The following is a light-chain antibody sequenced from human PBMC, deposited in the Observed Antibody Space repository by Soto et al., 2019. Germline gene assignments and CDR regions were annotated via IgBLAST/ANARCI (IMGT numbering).Light chain of an antibody. CDR3: HQRSTWPFT. V-gene: IGKV3-11*01. Sequence: EIVLTQSPATLSLSPGERATLSCRASQSISSYLAWYQQKPDQAPRLLIYDASNRATGIPARLSGSGSGTDVTLTISSVGPEDFAVYYCHQRSTWPFTFGPGTKVDIK. CDR2: DAS. J-gene: IGKJ3*01. CDR1: QSISSY.